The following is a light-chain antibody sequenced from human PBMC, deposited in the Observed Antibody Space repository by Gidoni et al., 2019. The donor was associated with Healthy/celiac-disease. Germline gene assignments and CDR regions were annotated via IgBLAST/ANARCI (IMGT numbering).Light chain of an antibody. J-gene: IGKJ1*01. Sequence: DIQMTQSPSTLSASVGDRVTITCRASQSISSWLAWYQQKPGNAPKLLIYDASSFESGVPSRFSGSGSGTEFTLTISSLQPDDFATYYCQQYNSYWTFGQGTKVEIK. CDR3: QQYNSYWT. V-gene: IGKV1-5*01. CDR1: QSISSW. CDR2: DAS.